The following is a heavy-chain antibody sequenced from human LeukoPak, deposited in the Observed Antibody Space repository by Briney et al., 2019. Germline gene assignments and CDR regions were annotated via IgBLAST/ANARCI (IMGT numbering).Heavy chain of an antibody. CDR2: IYTSGST. D-gene: IGHD3-3*01. Sequence: SQALSLTCTVSGGSISSGDYYWSWIRQPAGKELEWIGRIYTSGSTNYNPSLQSRVTISIDTSKNQFSLNLRSVTAADTAVYYCARMVSGGFWSGYYMDCWGQGTLVTVSS. CDR1: GGSISSGDYY. J-gene: IGHJ4*02. V-gene: IGHV4-61*02. CDR3: ARMVSGGFWSGYYMDC.